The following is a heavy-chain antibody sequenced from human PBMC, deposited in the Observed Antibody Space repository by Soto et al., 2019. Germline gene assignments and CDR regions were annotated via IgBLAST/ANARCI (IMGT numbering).Heavy chain of an antibody. CDR3: ENENYGYHFDY. V-gene: IGHV3-9*01. Sequence: PGGSLRLSCAASGSTVDDYPMHWVPQAPGKGLEWVSGISWNSGSIGYADSVKGRFTISRDNAKNSLYLQMNSLRAEDTALYYCENENYGYHFDYWGQGSLVTVSS. CDR2: ISWNSGSI. J-gene: IGHJ4*02. D-gene: IGHD5-18*01. CDR1: GSTVDDYP.